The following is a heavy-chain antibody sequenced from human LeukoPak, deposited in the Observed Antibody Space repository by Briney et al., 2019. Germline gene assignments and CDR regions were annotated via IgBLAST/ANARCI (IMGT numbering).Heavy chain of an antibody. D-gene: IGHD3-22*01. CDR2: ISWNSGSI. J-gene: IGHJ4*02. CDR3: AKGAPNYYYDSSGYYSY. Sequence: QPGGSLRLSCAASGFTFDDYAMPWVRQAPGKGLEWVSGISWNSGSIGYADSVKGRFTISRDNAKNSLYLQMNSLRAEDTALYYCAKGAPNYYYDSSGYYSYWGQGTLVTVSS. CDR1: GFTFDDYA. V-gene: IGHV3-9*01.